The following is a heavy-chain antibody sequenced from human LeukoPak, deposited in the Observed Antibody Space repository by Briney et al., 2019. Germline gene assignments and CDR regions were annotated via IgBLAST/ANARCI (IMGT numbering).Heavy chain of an antibody. D-gene: IGHD5-24*01. V-gene: IGHV1-69*05. CDR2: IIPIFGTA. CDR1: GGTFSSYA. J-gene: IGHJ4*02. CDR3: ARERGGYNFPDFDY. Sequence: GSSVKVSCKASGGTFSSYAISWVRQAPGQGLEWMGRIIPIFGTANYAQKFQGRVTITTDESTSTAYMELSSLRSEDTAVYYCARERGGYNFPDFDYWGQGTLVTVSS.